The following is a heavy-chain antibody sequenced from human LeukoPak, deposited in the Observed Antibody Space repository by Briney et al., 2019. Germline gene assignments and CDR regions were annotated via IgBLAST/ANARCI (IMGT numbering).Heavy chain of an antibody. Sequence: PGGSLRLSCAASGFTFTSYGIHWVRQAPGKGLEWVAFIRYDGSNKYYADSVKGRFTISRDNAKNSLYLQMNSLRAEDTAVYYCARAKRNGFDIWGQGTMVTVSS. CDR1: GFTFTSYG. CDR3: ARAKRNGFDI. J-gene: IGHJ3*02. V-gene: IGHV3-30*02. CDR2: IRYDGSNK.